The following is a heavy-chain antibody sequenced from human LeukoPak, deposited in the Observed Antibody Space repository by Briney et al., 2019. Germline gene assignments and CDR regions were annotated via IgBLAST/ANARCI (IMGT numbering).Heavy chain of an antibody. CDR3: AREKGYGGTGGYMDV. CDR1: GGTFSSYA. V-gene: IGHV1-69*05. CDR2: IIPIFGTA. J-gene: IGHJ6*03. Sequence: SVKVSCKASGGTFSSYAISWVRQAPGQGLEWMGGIIPIFGTANYAQKFQGRVTITTDESTSTAYVELSSLRSEDTAVYYCAREKGYGGTGGYMDVWGKGTTVTVSS. D-gene: IGHD4-23*01.